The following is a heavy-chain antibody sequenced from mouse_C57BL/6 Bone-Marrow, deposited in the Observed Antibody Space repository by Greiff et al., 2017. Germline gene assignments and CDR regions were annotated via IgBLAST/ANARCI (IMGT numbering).Heavy chain of an antibody. J-gene: IGHJ1*03. Sequence: QVQLQQPGAELVMPGASVKLSCKASGYTFTSYWMHWVKQRPGQGLEWIGEIDPSDSYTNYNQKFKGKSTLTVDKSSSTAYMQLSSLTSEDSAVCYCARTVWNYGSSDWYFDVWGTGTTVTVSS. V-gene: IGHV1-69*01. CDR1: GYTFTSYW. CDR2: IDPSDSYT. CDR3: ARTVWNYGSSDWYFDV. D-gene: IGHD1-1*01.